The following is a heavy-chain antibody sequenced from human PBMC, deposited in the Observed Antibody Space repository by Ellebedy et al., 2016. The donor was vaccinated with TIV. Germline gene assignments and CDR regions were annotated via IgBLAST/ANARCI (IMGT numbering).Heavy chain of an antibody. Sequence: GESLKISCGASGFTFSDYYMTWIRQAPGKGLEWLSYISDTGGTKSYADSVRGRFTISRDNARSSVYLQMTGLTAEDTAVYYCARDVAGTTGDSWGQGILVAVSS. CDR2: ISDTGGTK. D-gene: IGHD1-1*01. J-gene: IGHJ4*02. CDR1: GFTFSDYY. V-gene: IGHV3-11*04. CDR3: ARDVAGTTGDS.